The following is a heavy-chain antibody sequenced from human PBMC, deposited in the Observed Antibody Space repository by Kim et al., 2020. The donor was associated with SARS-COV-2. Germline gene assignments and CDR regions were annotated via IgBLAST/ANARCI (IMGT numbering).Heavy chain of an antibody. D-gene: IGHD2-2*01. CDR3: ARRVRIVVVPAASRGHYYMDA. V-gene: IGHV4-34*01. CDR1: GGSFSGYY. CDR2: INHSGST. Sequence: SETLSLTCAVYGGSFSGYYWSWIRQPPGKGLEWIGEINHSGSTNYNPSLKSRVTMSVDTSKNQFSLKLSSVTAADTAVYYCARRVRIVVVPAASRGHYYMDAWGQGTTVTVSS. J-gene: IGHJ6*03.